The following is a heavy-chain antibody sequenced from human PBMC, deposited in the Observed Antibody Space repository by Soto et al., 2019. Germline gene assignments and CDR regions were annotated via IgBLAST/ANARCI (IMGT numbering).Heavy chain of an antibody. Sequence: SETLSLTCTVSGGSISSYYWSWIRQPPGKGLEWIGYIYYSGSTNYNPSLKSRVTISVDTSKNQFSLKLSSVTAADTAVYYCAREREGVFGLNYFDYWGQGTLVTVSS. CDR2: IYYSGST. D-gene: IGHD3-3*01. CDR1: GGSISSYY. J-gene: IGHJ4*02. CDR3: AREREGVFGLNYFDY. V-gene: IGHV4-59*01.